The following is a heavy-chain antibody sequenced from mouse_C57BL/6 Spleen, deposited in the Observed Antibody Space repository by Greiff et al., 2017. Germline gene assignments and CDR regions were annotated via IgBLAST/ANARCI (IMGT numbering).Heavy chain of an antibody. CDR3: ARSHYYGSSYRDFYYAMDY. CDR2: IYPGGGYP. D-gene: IGHD1-1*01. V-gene: IGHV1-63*01. Sequence: QVQLQPSRAELVRPGTSVKMSCKASGYTFTNYWIGWAKQRPGHGLEWIGDIYPGGGYPNYNEKFKGKATLSADKSSSTAYMQFISLTSEDSAIYYFARSHYYGSSYRDFYYAMDYWGQGTSVTVSS. J-gene: IGHJ4*01. CDR1: GYTFTNYW.